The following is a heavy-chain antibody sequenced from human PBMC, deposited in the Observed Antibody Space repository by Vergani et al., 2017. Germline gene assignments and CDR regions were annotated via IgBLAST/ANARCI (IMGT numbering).Heavy chain of an antibody. D-gene: IGHD6-6*01. V-gene: IGHV1-69*04. CDR3: ARDGGIAARPNWFDP. J-gene: IGHJ5*02. CDR2: IIPILGIA. CDR1: GGTFSSYA. Sequence: QVQLVQSGAEVKKPGSSVKVSCKASGGTFSSYAISWVRQAPGQGLEWMGRIIPILGIANYAQKFQGRVTMTADKSTSTAYMELSSLRSEDTAVYYCARDGGIAARPNWFDPWGQGTLVTVSS.